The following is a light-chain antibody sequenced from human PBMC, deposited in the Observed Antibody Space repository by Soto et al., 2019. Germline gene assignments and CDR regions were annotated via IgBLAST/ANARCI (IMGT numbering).Light chain of an antibody. J-gene: IGKJ5*01. CDR1: QSVSSSY. Sequence: EIVLTQAPGALSLSPGERATLSCRASQSVSSSYLAWYQQKPGQAPRLLIDGASSRATGIPDRFSGSGSGTDFTLTISRLEPEDSAVYYSQQYGSSRITFGQRTPLQIK. CDR3: QQYGSSRIT. V-gene: IGKV3-20*01. CDR2: GAS.